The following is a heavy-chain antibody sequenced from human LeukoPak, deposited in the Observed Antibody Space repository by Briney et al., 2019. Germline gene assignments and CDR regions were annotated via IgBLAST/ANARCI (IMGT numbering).Heavy chain of an antibody. CDR1: GGSISSSSYY. Sequence: PSETLSLTCTVSGGSISSSSYYWGWIRQPPGKGLEWIGSIYYSGSTYYNPSPKSRVTISVDTSKNQFSLKLSSVTAADTAVYYCARVAMVAGTSPYYYDTDVWGQGTTVTVSS. CDR3: ARVAMVAGTSPYYYDTDV. J-gene: IGHJ6*02. V-gene: IGHV4-39*07. D-gene: IGHD6-19*01. CDR2: IYYSGST.